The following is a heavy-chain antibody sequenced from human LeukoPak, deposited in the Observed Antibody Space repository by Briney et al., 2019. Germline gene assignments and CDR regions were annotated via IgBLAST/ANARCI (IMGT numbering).Heavy chain of an antibody. CDR2: INGGGTVT. CDR3: VRSRLSGSRFDY. V-gene: IGHV3-11*01. D-gene: IGHD6-25*01. CDR1: GSIFSDHY. Sequence: PGGSLRLSCAASGSIFSDHYVSWIRQAPGKGLEWISYINGGGTVTYYADSVRGRFTISRDNAKNSLFLQMNSLRAEDTSVYYCVRSRLSGSRFDYWGQGALVTVSS. J-gene: IGHJ4*02.